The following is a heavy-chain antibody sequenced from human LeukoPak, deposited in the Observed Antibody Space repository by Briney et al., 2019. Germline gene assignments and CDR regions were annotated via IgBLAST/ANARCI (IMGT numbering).Heavy chain of an antibody. CDR2: FDPEDGET. V-gene: IGHV1-24*01. CDR1: GYTVTELS. D-gene: IGHD3-22*01. Sequence: RASVKVSCKVSGYTVTELSMHWVRQAPGKGLEWMGGFDPEDGETIYAQKFQGRVTMTEDTSTDTAYMELSSLRSEDTAVYYCARGPEEFDSSGYELWGQGTLVTVSS. J-gene: IGHJ4*02. CDR3: ARGPEEFDSSGYEL.